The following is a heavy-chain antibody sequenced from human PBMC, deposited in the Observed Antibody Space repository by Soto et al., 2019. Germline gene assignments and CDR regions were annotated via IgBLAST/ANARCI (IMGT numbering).Heavy chain of an antibody. J-gene: IGHJ4*02. D-gene: IGHD6-13*01. CDR1: GFSVSTSY. CDR2: IYSDDTT. V-gene: IGHV3-53*01. CDR3: ARHITASGPFAF. Sequence: EVQLVESGGGLIQPGGSLSLSCTASGFSVSTSYMSWVRQAPGKGREWVSNIYSDDTTYYADSVKGRFTISRDNSKSTLYLQMNSLRAEDTAVYYCARHITASGPFAFWGQGTLVTVSS.